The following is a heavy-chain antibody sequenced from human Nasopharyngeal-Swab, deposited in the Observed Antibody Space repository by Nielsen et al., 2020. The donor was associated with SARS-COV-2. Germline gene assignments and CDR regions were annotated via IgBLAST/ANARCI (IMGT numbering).Heavy chain of an antibody. D-gene: IGHD6-19*01. J-gene: IGHJ4*02. CDR1: GFTFDDYA. Sequence: GGSLRLSCAASGFTFDDYAMHWVRQAPGKGLEWVSGISWNSGSTGYADSVKDRFTISRDNAKNSLYLQMNSLRAEDTALYYCAKDNGSGWYEFDYWGQGTLVTVSS. CDR3: AKDNGSGWYEFDY. V-gene: IGHV3-9*01. CDR2: ISWNSGST.